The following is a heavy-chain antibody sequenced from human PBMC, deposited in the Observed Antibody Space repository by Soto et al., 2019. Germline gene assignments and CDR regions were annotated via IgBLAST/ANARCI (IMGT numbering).Heavy chain of an antibody. CDR1: GFTFNRYG. Sequence: QVQLVESGGGVVQPGRSLRLSCAASGFTFNRYGMHWVRQAPGKGLEWLAVIWYDGSSEYYADSVKGRFTISRDNSKNPLFQQMNSLRADATAVYYCARGVDYIDYWGKGTLVTVSS. V-gene: IGHV3-33*01. CDR2: IWYDGSSE. J-gene: IGHJ4*01. CDR3: ARGVDYIDY.